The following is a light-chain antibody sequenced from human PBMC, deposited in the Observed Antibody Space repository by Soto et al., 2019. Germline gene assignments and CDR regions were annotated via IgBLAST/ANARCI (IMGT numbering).Light chain of an antibody. Sequence: EIILTQSPDTLSLSPGERATLACRASQSVSSSYLAWYQQKPGQSPRLVIYGGSTRAIGIPARFSGSGSGTDFTLTISRLEPEDFAIYYCQQYGSSQYTFGQGTKVDIK. J-gene: IGKJ2*01. CDR1: QSVSSSY. V-gene: IGKV3-20*01. CDR2: GGS. CDR3: QQYGSSQYT.